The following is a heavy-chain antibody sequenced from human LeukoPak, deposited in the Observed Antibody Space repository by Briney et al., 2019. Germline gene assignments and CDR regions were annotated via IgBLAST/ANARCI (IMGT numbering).Heavy chain of an antibody. CDR2: IWYDGSNK. D-gene: IGHD6-19*01. CDR3: ARELGYRSAHPFNY. V-gene: IGHV3-33*01. Sequence: GGSLRLSCAASGFTFSTYGMHWVRQAPGKGLEWVALIWYDGSNKYYADSVKGRFTISRDNSKNTLYLQMNSLRAEDTALYYCARELGYRSAHPFNYWGQGTLVTASS. J-gene: IGHJ4*02. CDR1: GFTFSTYG.